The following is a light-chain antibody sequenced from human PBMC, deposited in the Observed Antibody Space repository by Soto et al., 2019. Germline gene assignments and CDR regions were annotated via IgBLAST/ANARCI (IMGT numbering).Light chain of an antibody. V-gene: IGKV3-20*01. CDR1: QSVSSSY. CDR3: QHHDSLPIT. Sequence: ESVFTPSQRTLSLAPGERATLSRRASQSVSSSYLAWYQQNPGQPPRLLIYGASSRATGIPDRFSGSGSGTDFTLTISRLEPEDFAVFYCQHHDSLPITFGQAIRLEI. J-gene: IGKJ5*01. CDR2: GAS.